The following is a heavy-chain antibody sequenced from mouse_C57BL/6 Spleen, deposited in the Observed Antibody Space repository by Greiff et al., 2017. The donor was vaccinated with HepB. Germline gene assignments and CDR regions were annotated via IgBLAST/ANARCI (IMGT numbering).Heavy chain of an antibody. CDR3: TFYYYGSTERGGFAY. CDR1: GYTFTSYW. CDR2: IYPGNSDT. V-gene: IGHV1-5*01. J-gene: IGHJ3*01. D-gene: IGHD1-1*01. Sequence: EVQLQQSGTVLARPGASVKMSCKTSGYTFTSYWMHWVKQRPGQGLEWIGAIYPGNSDTSYNQKFKGKAKLTAVTSASTAYMELSSLTNEDSAVYYCTFYYYGSTERGGFAYWGQGTLVTVSA.